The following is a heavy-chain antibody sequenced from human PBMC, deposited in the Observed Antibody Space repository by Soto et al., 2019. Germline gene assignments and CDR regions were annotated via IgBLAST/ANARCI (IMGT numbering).Heavy chain of an antibody. CDR2: IWYDGSNK. D-gene: IGHD4-4*01. Sequence: GGSLRLSCAASGFTFSSYGMHWVRQAPGKGLEWVAVIWYDGSNKYYADSVKGRFTISRDNSKNTLYLQMNSLRAEDTAVYYCARDGETDYSNFRAPNYYYYGMDVWGQGTTVTVSS. CDR3: ARDGETDYSNFRAPNYYYYGMDV. CDR1: GFTFSSYG. J-gene: IGHJ6*02. V-gene: IGHV3-33*01.